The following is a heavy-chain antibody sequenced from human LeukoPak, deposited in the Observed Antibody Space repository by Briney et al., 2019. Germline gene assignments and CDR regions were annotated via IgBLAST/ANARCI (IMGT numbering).Heavy chain of an antibody. J-gene: IGHJ3*01. CDR1: GYTFSDHT. D-gene: IGHD3-22*01. Sequence: ASVKVSCEASGYTFSDHTIHWVRQAPGQGLEWMGWINPNIGTTNYAKRFQGRLTVTRDTSINTAFMELSSLNPDDTAVFYCARRYDSRGPATFDFWGQGTLVTVSS. CDR2: INPNIGTT. V-gene: IGHV1-2*02. CDR3: ARRYDSRGPATFDF.